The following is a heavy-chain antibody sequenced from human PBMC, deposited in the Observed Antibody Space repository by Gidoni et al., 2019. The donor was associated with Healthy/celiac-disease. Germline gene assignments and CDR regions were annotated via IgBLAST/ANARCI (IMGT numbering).Heavy chain of an antibody. D-gene: IGHD3-22*01. CDR3: ARAEVYYDSSGYYFRGENFFDY. CDR2: INHSGST. J-gene: IGHJ4*02. V-gene: IGHV4-34*01. Sequence: QVQLQQWGAGLLKPSETLSLTCAVYGGSFSGYYWSWLRQPPGKGLEWIGEINHSGSTNYNPSLKSRVTISVDTSKNQFSLKLSSVTAADTAVYYCARAEVYYDSSGYYFRGENFFDYWGQGTRVTVSS. CDR1: GGSFSGYY.